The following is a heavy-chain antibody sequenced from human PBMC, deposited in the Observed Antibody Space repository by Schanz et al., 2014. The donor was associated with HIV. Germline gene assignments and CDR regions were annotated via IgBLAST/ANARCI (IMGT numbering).Heavy chain of an antibody. CDR3: ARVANWDYYGMDV. J-gene: IGHJ6*02. V-gene: IGHV3-23*04. Sequence: VQLVESGGGLVKPGGSLRLSCVASGFTFSTYAMSWVRQAPGKGLEWVSTIIGSGGRTYYADSVKGRFTISRDNSMNTLYLQMNSLRAEDTAVYYCARVANWDYYGMDVWGRGTTVTVSS. CDR1: GFTFSTYA. CDR2: IIGSGGRT. D-gene: IGHD3-16*01.